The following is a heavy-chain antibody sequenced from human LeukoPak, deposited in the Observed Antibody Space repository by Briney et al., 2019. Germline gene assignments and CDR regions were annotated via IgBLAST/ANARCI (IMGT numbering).Heavy chain of an antibody. CDR1: GFTFNTYG. Sequence: GGSLRLSCAAAGFTFNTYGMHWLRQAPGKGLEWVALIWYAGSNKYYADSVKGRFTISRDNSRDTLFLQMNSLRVEDSAVYYCARDRGTNIVTAGLRPGYIDCWGQGTLVTVSS. CDR3: ARDRGTNIVTAGLRPGYIDC. V-gene: IGHV3-33*01. CDR2: IWYAGSNK. J-gene: IGHJ4*02. D-gene: IGHD2-21*02.